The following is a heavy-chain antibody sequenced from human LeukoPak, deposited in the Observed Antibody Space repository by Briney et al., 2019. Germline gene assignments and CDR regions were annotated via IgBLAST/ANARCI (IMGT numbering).Heavy chain of an antibody. D-gene: IGHD3-10*01. Sequence: SQTLSLTCTVSGGSISSGGYYWSWIRQHPGKGLEWIGYIYYSGSTYYNPSLKSRVTISVDTSKNQFSLKLSSVTAADTAVYYCARGRRMVRGVTTYYYYYGMDVWGQGTTVTVSS. V-gene: IGHV4-31*03. CDR3: ARGRRMVRGVTTYYYYYGMDV. J-gene: IGHJ6*02. CDR1: GGSISSGGYY. CDR2: IYYSGST.